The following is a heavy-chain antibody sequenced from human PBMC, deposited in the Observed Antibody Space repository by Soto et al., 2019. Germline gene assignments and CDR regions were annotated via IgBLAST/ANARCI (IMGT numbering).Heavy chain of an antibody. CDR3: ARITGSYAMDV. D-gene: IGHD3-10*01. CDR2: IYPGDSDI. CDR1: GYSFTNYW. Sequence: GESLKISCKGSGYSFTNYWIGWVRQMPGKGLEWMGIIYPGDSDIRYSPSLQGQVSVSADKSITTAYLQWSSLKASDTAMYYCARITGSYAMDVWGQGTTVTV. J-gene: IGHJ6*02. V-gene: IGHV5-51*01.